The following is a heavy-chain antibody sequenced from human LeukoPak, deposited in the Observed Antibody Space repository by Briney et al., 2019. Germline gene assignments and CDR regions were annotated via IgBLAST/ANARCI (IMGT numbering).Heavy chain of an antibody. D-gene: IGHD1-26*01. J-gene: IGHJ3*02. CDR3: AKTTIVGATVDAFDI. V-gene: IGHV3-30*02. Sequence: GGSLRLSCAASGFTFSNFGMHWFRQAPGKGLEWVALIRYDGSNKYYADSVKGRFTISRDNSKNTLYLQMNSLRPEDTAVYSCAKTTIVGATVDAFDIWGQGTMVTVSS. CDR2: IRYDGSNK. CDR1: GFTFSNFG.